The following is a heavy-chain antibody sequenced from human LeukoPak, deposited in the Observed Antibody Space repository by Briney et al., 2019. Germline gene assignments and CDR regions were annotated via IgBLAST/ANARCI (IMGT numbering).Heavy chain of an antibody. CDR2: ISGSGGST. Sequence: GGSLRLSCAASGFTFSSYAMSWVRQAPGKGLEWVSAISGSGGSTYYADSVKGRFTISRDNSKNTLYLQMNSLRAEDTAVYYCARKYYGSGLHYWGQGTLVTVSS. CDR3: ARKYYGSGLHY. J-gene: IGHJ4*02. D-gene: IGHD3-10*01. V-gene: IGHV3-23*01. CDR1: GFTFSSYA.